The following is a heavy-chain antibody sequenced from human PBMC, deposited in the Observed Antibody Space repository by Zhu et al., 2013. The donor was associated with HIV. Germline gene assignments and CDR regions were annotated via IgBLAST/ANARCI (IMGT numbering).Heavy chain of an antibody. J-gene: IGHJ4*02. CDR1: GFTFSTSS. Sequence: QLVQSGPEMKKPGTSVKVSCRASGFTFSTSSVQWVRQARGQRLEWIGWIVVGNGNTNYAQKFQERVTISRDMSTNTAYMELSSLRSEDTAVYYCAAAPXSYFDSSGYYVFDYWGQGALVTVSS. V-gene: IGHV1-58*03. CDR2: IVVGNGNT. D-gene: IGHD3-22*01. CDR3: AAAPXSYFDSSGYYVFDY.